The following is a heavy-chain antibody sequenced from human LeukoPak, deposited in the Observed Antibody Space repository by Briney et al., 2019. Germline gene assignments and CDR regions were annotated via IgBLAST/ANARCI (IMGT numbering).Heavy chain of an antibody. V-gene: IGHV3-64*01. D-gene: IGHD6-6*01. CDR1: GFTFSSYA. CDR2: ISSNGGST. J-gene: IGHJ3*02. Sequence: GGSLRLSCAASGFTFSSYAMHWVRQAPGKGLEYVSAISSNGGSTYYANSVKGRFTISRDNSKNTLYLQMGSLRAGDMAVYYCARGSPYSSSSYDAFDIWGQGTMVTVSS. CDR3: ARGSPYSSSSYDAFDI.